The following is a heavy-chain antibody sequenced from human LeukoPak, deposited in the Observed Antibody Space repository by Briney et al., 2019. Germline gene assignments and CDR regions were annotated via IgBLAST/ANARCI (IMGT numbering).Heavy chain of an antibody. D-gene: IGHD2-15*01. J-gene: IGHJ5*02. Sequence: GAPVRVSCKASGYTFTDYALHWVRQVPGQRLEWMGWINAGNGNTKYSQNFQGRVTITRDTSASTAYMELSSPRSEDTAVYYCARRQGYCSGGSCGTGGWFDPWGQGTLVTVSS. CDR2: INAGNGNT. CDR1: GYTFTDYA. CDR3: ARRQGYCSGGSCGTGGWFDP. V-gene: IGHV1-3*01.